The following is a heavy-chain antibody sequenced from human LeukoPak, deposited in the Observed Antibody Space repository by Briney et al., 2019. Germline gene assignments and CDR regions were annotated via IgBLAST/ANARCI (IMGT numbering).Heavy chain of an antibody. V-gene: IGHV4-34*01. CDR2: INHSGST. CDR3: ARGTPSPHPQWLIH. J-gene: IGHJ4*02. CDR1: GGSFSGYY. Sequence: PSETLSLTCAVYGGSFSGYYWSWIRQPPGKGLEWIGEINHSGSTNYSPSLKSRVTISVDTSKNQFSLKLSSVTAADTAVYYCARGTPSPHPQWLIHWGQGTLVTVSS. D-gene: IGHD6-19*01.